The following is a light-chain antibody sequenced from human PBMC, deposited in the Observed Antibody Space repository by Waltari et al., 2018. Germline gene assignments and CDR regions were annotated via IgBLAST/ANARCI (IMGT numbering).Light chain of an antibody. CDR2: TAS. J-gene: IGKJ2*01. V-gene: IGKV1-16*01. CDR1: QDSNNY. CDR3: QQYYTYPRS. Sequence: DIQMTQSPSSLSAFVGDRVTITCRASQDSNNYLAWFQQKPGKAPKPLIYTASNLQSGVPARFSASGSGTDFTLTINNLQPADFATYYCQQYYTYPRSFGQGTKLEIK.